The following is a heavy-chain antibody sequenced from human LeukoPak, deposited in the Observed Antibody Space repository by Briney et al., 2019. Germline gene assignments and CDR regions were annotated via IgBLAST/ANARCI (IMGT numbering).Heavy chain of an antibody. J-gene: IGHJ2*01. Sequence: GASVTVSCMASGYTFTAYHIHWVRQAPGQGLEWMGWINPNTGAIKYALRFQGGVTMTGDTSISTVTLELSRLTSDDTAVYYCARETDYGGNYWYFDLWGRGTLVTVSS. CDR2: INPNTGAI. CDR3: ARETDYGGNYWYFDL. CDR1: GYTFTAYH. V-gene: IGHV1-2*02. D-gene: IGHD4-23*01.